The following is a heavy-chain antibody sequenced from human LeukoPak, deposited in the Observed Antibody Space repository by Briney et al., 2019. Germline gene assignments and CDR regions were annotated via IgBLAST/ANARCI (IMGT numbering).Heavy chain of an antibody. V-gene: IGHV3-23*01. D-gene: IGHD1-26*01. J-gene: IGHJ4*02. CDR3: AKERGSGSSPPD. CDR1: GFTFSSYA. CDR2: GSGSDGST. Sequence: GGSLRLSCAASGFTFSSYAMSWVRQAPGQGLEWVSAGSGSDGSTYYADSAKGRLTISRENSKNTLFPLMKTLRPEDAAVFYFAKERGSGSSPPDWGQGTLVTVSS.